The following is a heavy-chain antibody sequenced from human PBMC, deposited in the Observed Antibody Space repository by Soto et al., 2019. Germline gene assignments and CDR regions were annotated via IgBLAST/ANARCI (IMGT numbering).Heavy chain of an antibody. J-gene: IGHJ4*02. CDR2: IHHSETT. Sequence: SSETLSLTCAVSGASVISTKWWSWVRQSPGKGLEWIGEIHHSETTNYNPSLESRVTISIDKSKNQFSLRLISVTAADTAKYFLGEKGNLGKWPTPLDFRGQGTLVPV. CDR3: GEKGNLGKWPTPLDF. D-gene: IGHD3-16*01. CDR1: GASVISTKW. V-gene: IGHV4-4*02.